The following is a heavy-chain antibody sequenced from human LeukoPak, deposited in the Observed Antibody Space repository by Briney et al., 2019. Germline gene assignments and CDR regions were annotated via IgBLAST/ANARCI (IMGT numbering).Heavy chain of an antibody. D-gene: IGHD2-2*02. CDR3: ARGIVVVPAAISLSRPGARFDY. CDR2: INHSGST. V-gene: IGHV4-34*01. Sequence: SETLSLTCAVYGGSFSGYYWSWIRQPPGKGLEWIGEINHSGSTNYNPSLKSRVTISVDTSKNQFSLKLSSVTAADTAVYYCARGIVVVPAAISLSRPGARFDYWRQGTLVTVSS. J-gene: IGHJ4*02. CDR1: GGSFSGYY.